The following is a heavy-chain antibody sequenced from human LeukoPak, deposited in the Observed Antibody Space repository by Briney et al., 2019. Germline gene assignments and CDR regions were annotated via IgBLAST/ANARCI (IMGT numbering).Heavy chain of an antibody. J-gene: IGHJ5*02. CDR2: INPSGGST. D-gene: IGHD6-13*01. CDR1: GYIFTSYY. Sequence: ASVKVSCKASGYIFTSYYMHWVRQAPGQGLEWMGIINPSGGSTSYAQKFQGRVTMTRDTSTSTVYMELSSLRSEDMAVYYCARDRGEKLANNWFDPWGQGTLVTVSS. CDR3: ARDRGEKLANNWFDP. V-gene: IGHV1-46*01.